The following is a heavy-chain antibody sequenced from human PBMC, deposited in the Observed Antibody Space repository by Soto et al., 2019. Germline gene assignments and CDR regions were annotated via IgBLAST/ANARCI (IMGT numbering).Heavy chain of an antibody. CDR3: ARGRGIAARHAFDI. CDR1: GFTFRDYY. Sequence: GGSLRLSCAASGFTFRDYYMSWIRQAPGKGLEWVSYISSSGSTIYYADSVKGRFTISRDNAKNSLYLQMNSLRAEYSAVYYCARGRGIAARHAFDIWGQGTMGTVSS. V-gene: IGHV3-11*01. J-gene: IGHJ3*02. CDR2: ISSSGSTI. D-gene: IGHD6-6*01.